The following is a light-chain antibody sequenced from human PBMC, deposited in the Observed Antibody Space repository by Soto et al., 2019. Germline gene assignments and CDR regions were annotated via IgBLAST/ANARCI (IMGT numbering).Light chain of an antibody. CDR2: GAS. CDR1: QSVSSK. Sequence: EIVMTQSPATLSVSPGERATLSCRASQSVSSKVVWYQQKPGQAPSLLIYGASTRATGVPARFSGSGSGTEVTLTISSLQSEDCAVYFCQQYSNWPRTFGQGTRLDIK. J-gene: IGKJ5*01. CDR3: QQYSNWPRT. V-gene: IGKV3-15*01.